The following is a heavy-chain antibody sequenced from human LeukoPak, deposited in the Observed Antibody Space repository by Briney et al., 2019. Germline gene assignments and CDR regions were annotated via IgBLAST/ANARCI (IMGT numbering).Heavy chain of an antibody. V-gene: IGHV4-39*01. Sequence: SETLSLTCTVSGGSISSSSYYWGWIRQPPGKGLEWIVSIYYSGNTYYNPSLKSRVTISVDTSKNQFSLKLSSVTAADTAVYYCARANMVRGDPYFDYWGQGTLVTASS. CDR1: GGSISSSSYY. D-gene: IGHD3-10*01. J-gene: IGHJ4*02. CDR2: IYYSGNT. CDR3: ARANMVRGDPYFDY.